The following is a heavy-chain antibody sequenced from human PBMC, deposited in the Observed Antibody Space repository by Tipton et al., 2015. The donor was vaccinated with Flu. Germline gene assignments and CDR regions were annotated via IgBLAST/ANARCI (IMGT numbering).Heavy chain of an antibody. J-gene: IGHJ4*02. Sequence: LRLSCTVSGTSIRRNFWSWIRQAPGRGLEWIGYVYHNGLINYNPSLKSRLTISLDTSQNQFSLQLRSVTAADTARYYCARELAGGWIDNWGQGTLVTVAS. D-gene: IGHD6-19*01. CDR2: VYHNGLI. V-gene: IGHV4-59*01. CDR3: ARELAGGWIDN. CDR1: GTSIRRNF.